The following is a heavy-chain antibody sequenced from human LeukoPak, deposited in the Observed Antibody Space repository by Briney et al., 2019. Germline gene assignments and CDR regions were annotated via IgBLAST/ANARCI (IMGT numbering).Heavy chain of an antibody. V-gene: IGHV1-69*01. CDR3: AADQQEETDAFDI. CDR2: IIPIFGTA. Sequence: ASVNVSCKASGGTFSSYAISWVRQAPGQGLEWMGGIIPIFGTANYAQKFQGRVTITADESTSTAYMELSSLRSEDTAVYYCAADQQEETDAFDIWGQGTMVTVSS. CDR1: GGTFSSYA. J-gene: IGHJ3*02. D-gene: IGHD5-24*01.